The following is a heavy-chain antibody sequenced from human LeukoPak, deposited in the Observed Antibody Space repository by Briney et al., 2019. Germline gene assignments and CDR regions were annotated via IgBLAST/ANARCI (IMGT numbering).Heavy chain of an antibody. Sequence: GESLKISCKGSGYSFTSYWIGWVRQMPGKGLEWMGIIYPGDSDTRYSPSFQGQVTISADKSISTAYLQWSSLKASGTAMYYCARRMRYCSGGSCLNYFDYWGQGTLVTVSS. CDR1: GYSFTSYW. J-gene: IGHJ4*02. D-gene: IGHD2-15*01. V-gene: IGHV5-51*01. CDR2: IYPGDSDT. CDR3: ARRMRYCSGGSCLNYFDY.